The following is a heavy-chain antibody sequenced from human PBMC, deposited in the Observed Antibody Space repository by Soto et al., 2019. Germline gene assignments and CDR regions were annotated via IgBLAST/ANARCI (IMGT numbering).Heavy chain of an antibody. J-gene: IGHJ4*02. V-gene: IGHV4-59*01. CDR1: GASITSSY. CDR3: ARYARTPDL. CDR2: IYYTGDT. D-gene: IGHD2-2*01. Sequence: QVQLQESGPGLVKPSETLSLTCTVSGASITSSYWTWFRQPPGQGLESIGYIYYTGDTNTNPSLKSRLTISIDTSKNHFSLKLSSVTAAHTAVYYCARYARTPDLWGQGTLVTVSS.